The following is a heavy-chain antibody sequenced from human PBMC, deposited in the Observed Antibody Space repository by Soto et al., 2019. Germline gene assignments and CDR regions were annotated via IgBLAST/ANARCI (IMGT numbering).Heavy chain of an antibody. Sequence: GGSLRLSCAASGFMFSAYTMSWVRQAPGKGLEWLSSITSNSDHIDYADSVRGRFTVSRDNARKSLYLQMGSLGAEDTGVYYCATPYYYNHWGPGTLVTV. CDR1: GFMFSAYT. CDR2: ITSNSDHI. J-gene: IGHJ4*02. V-gene: IGHV3-21*01. CDR3: ATPYYYNH.